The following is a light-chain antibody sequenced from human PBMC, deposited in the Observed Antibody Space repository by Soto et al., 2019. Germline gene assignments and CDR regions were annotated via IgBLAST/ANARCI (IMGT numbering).Light chain of an antibody. V-gene: IGKV3-20*01. Sequence: EIVLTQSPGTLSLSPGDRATLSCRASQSISSNFLAWYQHKPGQSPRLLIYGASSRATGIPARFTGSGSGTDFTLTISSLEPEDFAVDFCQQRAGWPPTFGGGTKVDIK. J-gene: IGKJ4*01. CDR2: GAS. CDR3: QQRAGWPPT. CDR1: QSISSNF.